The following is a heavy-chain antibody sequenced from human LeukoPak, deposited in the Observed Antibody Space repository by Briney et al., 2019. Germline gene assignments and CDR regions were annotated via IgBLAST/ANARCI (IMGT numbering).Heavy chain of an antibody. V-gene: IGHV4-39*07. CDR3: ASGYDSSGYPIDY. D-gene: IGHD3-22*01. CDR2: IYYSGST. J-gene: IGHJ4*02. Sequence: SETLSLTCTVSGGSISSSSYYWGWISQPPGKGLEWSGSIYYSGSTYYNPSLRSRVTISVDTSKNQFSLKLSSVTAADTAVYYCASGYDSSGYPIDYWGQGTLVTVSS. CDR1: GGSISSSSYY.